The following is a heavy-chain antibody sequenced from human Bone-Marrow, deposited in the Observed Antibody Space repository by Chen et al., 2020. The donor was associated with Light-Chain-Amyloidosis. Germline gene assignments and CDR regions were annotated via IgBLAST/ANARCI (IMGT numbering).Heavy chain of an antibody. V-gene: IGHV5-51*01. CDR1: GYTYPNYW. J-gene: IGHJ4*02. CDR2: IYPDDSDA. D-gene: IGHD5-12*01. Sequence: ERSGPEVKRPGESLKISCKDAGYTYPNYWIGWVRQMPGKGLEWMGVIYPDDSDARYSPSFEGQVTISADKSITTAYLQWRSLKASDTAMYYCARRRDGYNFDYWGQGTLVTVSS. CDR3: ARRRDGYNFDY.